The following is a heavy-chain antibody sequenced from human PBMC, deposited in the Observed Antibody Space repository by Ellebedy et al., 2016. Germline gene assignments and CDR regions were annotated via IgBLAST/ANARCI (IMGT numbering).Heavy chain of an antibody. CDR3: ATHSGYDLPDY. J-gene: IGHJ4*02. Sequence: GSLRLSXTVSGGSVSSGSYYWSWIRQPPGKGLEWIGYIYYSGSTNYNPSLKSRVTISVDTSKNQFSLKLSSVTAADTAVYYCATHSGYDLPDYWGQGTLVTVSS. CDR1: GGSVSSGSYY. CDR2: IYYSGST. D-gene: IGHD5-12*01. V-gene: IGHV4-61*01.